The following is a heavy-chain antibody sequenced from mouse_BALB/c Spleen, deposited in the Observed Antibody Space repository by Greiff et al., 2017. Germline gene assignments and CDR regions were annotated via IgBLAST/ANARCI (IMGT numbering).Heavy chain of an antibody. J-gene: IGHJ1*01. Sequence: VQLKQSGPGLVKPSQSLSLTCSVTGYSITSGYYWNWIRQFPGNKLEWMGYISYDGSNNYNPSLKNRISITRDTSKNQFFLKLNSVTTEDTATYYCASPPLYYYGSSHWYFDVWGAGTTVTVSS. CDR3: ASPPLYYYGSSHWYFDV. CDR1: GYSITSGYY. D-gene: IGHD1-1*01. V-gene: IGHV3-6*02. CDR2: ISYDGSN.